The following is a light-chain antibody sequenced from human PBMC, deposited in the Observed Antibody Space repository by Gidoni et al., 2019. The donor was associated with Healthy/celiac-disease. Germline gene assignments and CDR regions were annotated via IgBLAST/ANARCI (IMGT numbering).Light chain of an antibody. CDR1: QGISSY. V-gene: IGKV1-9*01. J-gene: IGKJ3*01. Sequence: DIQLTQSPSFLSASVGDRVTITCRASQGISSYLAWYQQKPGKAPKLLIYAAATLQSGVPSRFSGSGSWTEFTLTISSLQPEDFATYSCQQLNSYRFTFGPGTKVDIK. CDR2: AAA. CDR3: QQLNSYRFT.